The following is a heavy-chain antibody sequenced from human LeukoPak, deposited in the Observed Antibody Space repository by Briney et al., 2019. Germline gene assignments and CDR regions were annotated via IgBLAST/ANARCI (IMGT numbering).Heavy chain of an antibody. V-gene: IGHV3-23*01. CDR2: ISGSGGST. CDR3: AKDMLIPPAAEWVYSSGLPIYYYYGMDV. Sequence: GGSLRLSCAASGFTFSSYAMSWVRQAPGKGLEWVSAISGSGGSTYYADSVKGRFTISRDNSKNTLYLQMNSLRAEDTAVYYCAKDMLIPPAAEWVYSSGLPIYYYYGMDVWGQGTTVTVSS. J-gene: IGHJ6*02. D-gene: IGHD6-19*01. CDR1: GFTFSSYA.